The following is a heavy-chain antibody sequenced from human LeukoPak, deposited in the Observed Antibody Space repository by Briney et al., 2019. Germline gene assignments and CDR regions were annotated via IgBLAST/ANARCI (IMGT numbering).Heavy chain of an antibody. CDR2: IRYDGSNK. J-gene: IGHJ4*02. Sequence: GGSLTLSCAASGFTFSGYDMHWVHQAPGKWLEWVAFIRYDGSNKYYTDSVKGRFTISRDNSKNTLYLQMNSLRPEDTAVYYCAKASAIDYWGQGTLVTVSS. CDR3: AKASAIDY. V-gene: IGHV3-30*02. CDR1: GFTFSGYD.